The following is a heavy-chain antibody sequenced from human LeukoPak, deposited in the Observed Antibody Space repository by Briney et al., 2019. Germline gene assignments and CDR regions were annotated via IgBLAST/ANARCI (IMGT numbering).Heavy chain of an antibody. V-gene: IGHV3-30*02. CDR3: ARDTPLTMVRGVTYYYYMDV. J-gene: IGHJ6*03. Sequence: GGSLRLSCAASGFTFSSYGMHWVRQAPGKGLERVAFIRYDGSNKYYADSVKGRFTISRDNAKNSLYLQMNSLRAEDTAVYYCARDTPLTMVRGVTYYYYMDVWGKGTTVTVSS. D-gene: IGHD3-10*01. CDR1: GFTFSSYG. CDR2: IRYDGSNK.